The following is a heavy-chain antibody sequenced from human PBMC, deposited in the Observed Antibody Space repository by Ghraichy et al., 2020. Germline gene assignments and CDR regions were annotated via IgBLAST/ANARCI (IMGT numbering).Heavy chain of an antibody. CDR1: GGSFGGYY. V-gene: IGHV4-34*01. J-gene: IGHJ3*02. CDR2: INHSGST. CDR3: ARYTAYFWSGYYKLDAFDI. D-gene: IGHD3-3*01. Sequence: SQTLSLTCAVYGGSFGGYYWSWIRQPPGKGLEWIGEINHSGSTNYNPSLKSRVTISVDTSKNQFSLKLSSVTAADTAVYYCARYTAYFWSGYYKLDAFDIWGQGTMVTVSS.